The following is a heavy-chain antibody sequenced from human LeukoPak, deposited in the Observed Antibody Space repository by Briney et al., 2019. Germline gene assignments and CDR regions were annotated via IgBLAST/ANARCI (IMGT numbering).Heavy chain of an antibody. V-gene: IGHV1-2*02. CDR2: ISRNSGGT. J-gene: IGHJ4*02. D-gene: IGHD3-16*02. Sequence: ASVKVSCKASGYTFTGYYMHWVRQAPGQGLEWMGWISRNSGGTNYAQKFQGRVTMTRDTSISTVYMELSGLRSDDTAVYYCARADLSPTYDYVWGSYRYGYFDYWGQGTLVTVSS. CDR1: GYTFTGYY. CDR3: ARADLSPTYDYVWGSYRYGYFDY.